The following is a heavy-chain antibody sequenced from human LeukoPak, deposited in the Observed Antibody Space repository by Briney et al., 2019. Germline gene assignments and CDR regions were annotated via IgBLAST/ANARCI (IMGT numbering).Heavy chain of an antibody. D-gene: IGHD2-2*01. V-gene: IGHV3-74*01. CDR2: IDTDGNTT. J-gene: IGHJ4*02. Sequence: GGSLRLSCVASGFRFSNYWMHWVRQPPGKGLVWVSRIDTDGNTTHYADSVKGRFTISRDNAKSTLYLEMKGLRVEDTAVYYCSRSGYRWGQGTLVIVSS. CDR1: GFRFSNYW. CDR3: SRSGYR.